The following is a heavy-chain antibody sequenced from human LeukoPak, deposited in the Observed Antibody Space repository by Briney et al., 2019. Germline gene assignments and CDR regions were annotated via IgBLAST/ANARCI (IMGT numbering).Heavy chain of an antibody. Sequence: PGGSLRLSCAASGFTFSSYSMNWVRQAPGKVLEWVSSISRSTSYIYYADSVKGRFTISRDNANNSLYLQMNSLRAEDTAVYYCARDLTRDHWFDPWGQGTLVTVSS. CDR3: ARDLTRDHWFDP. D-gene: IGHD7-27*01. J-gene: IGHJ5*02. V-gene: IGHV3-21*01. CDR2: ISRSTSYI. CDR1: GFTFSSYS.